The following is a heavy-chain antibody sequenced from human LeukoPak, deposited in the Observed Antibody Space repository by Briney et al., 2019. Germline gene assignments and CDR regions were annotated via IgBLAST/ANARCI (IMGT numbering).Heavy chain of an antibody. CDR1: GYTFTGYH. D-gene: IGHD2-2*01. CDR2: INPNSGDT. Sequence: ASVKVSCKASGYTFTGYHMHWVRQAPGQGLEWMGRINPNSGDTNYAQKFQGRVTMTRDTSISTAYMELSRLRSDDTAVYYCVRDYCSSTSCLSDYWGQGTLVTVSS. V-gene: IGHV1-2*06. J-gene: IGHJ4*02. CDR3: VRDYCSSTSCLSDY.